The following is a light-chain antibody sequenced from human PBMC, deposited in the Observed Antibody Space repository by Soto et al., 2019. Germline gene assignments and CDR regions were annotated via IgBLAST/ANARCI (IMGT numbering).Light chain of an antibody. CDR3: AAWNGTLNGLYV. CDR1: SSNIGSLS. CDR2: SDY. J-gene: IGLJ1*01. Sequence: QSVLTQPPSASGTPRQRVTISCSGSSSNIGSLSVDWYQHLPGTAPKLLIYSDYQRPSGVPDRFSGSKSGTSASLAISGLQSEDDADYYCAAWNGTLNGLYVFGTGTKVTVL. V-gene: IGLV1-44*01.